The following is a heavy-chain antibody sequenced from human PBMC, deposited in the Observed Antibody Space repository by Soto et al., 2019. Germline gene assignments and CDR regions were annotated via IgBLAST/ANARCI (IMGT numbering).Heavy chain of an antibody. CDR3: ARLYSPGYYYYGMDV. D-gene: IGHD2-15*01. J-gene: IGHJ6*02. CDR1: GGSFSGYY. V-gene: IGHV4-34*01. Sequence: PSETLSLTCAVYGGSFSGYYWSWIRQPPGKGLEWIGEINHSGSTNYNPSLKSRVTISVDTSKNQFSLKLSSVIAADTAVYYCARLYSPGYYYYGMDVWGQGTTVT. CDR2: INHSGST.